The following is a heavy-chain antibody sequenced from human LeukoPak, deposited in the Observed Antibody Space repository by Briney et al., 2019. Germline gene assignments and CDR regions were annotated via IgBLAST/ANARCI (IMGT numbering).Heavy chain of an antibody. D-gene: IGHD4-17*01. V-gene: IGHV5-51*01. CDR3: ARHHDYGDYGCFDY. J-gene: IGHJ4*02. CDR2: IYPGDSDT. CDR1: GYSFTSYW. Sequence: GESLKISCKGSGYSFTSYWIGWVRQMPGKRLKWMGIIYPGDSDTRYSPSFQGQVTISADKSIRTAYLQWSSLKASDTAIYYCARHHDYGDYGCFDYWGQGTLVTVSS.